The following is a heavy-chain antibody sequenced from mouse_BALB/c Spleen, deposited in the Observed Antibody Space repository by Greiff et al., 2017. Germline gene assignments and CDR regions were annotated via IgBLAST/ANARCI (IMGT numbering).Heavy chain of an antibody. CDR1: GYTFTSYW. J-gene: IGHJ2*01. V-gene: IGHV1S22*01. D-gene: IGHD1-1*01. CDR3: TRDYGSRRFDY. CDR2: IYPGSGST. Sequence: LQQPGSELVRPGASVKLSCKASGYTFTSYWMHWVKQRHGQGLEWIGNIYPGSGSTNHDEKFKSKGTLTVDTSSSTAYMHLSSLTSEDSAVYYCTRDYGSRRFDYWGQGTTLTVSS.